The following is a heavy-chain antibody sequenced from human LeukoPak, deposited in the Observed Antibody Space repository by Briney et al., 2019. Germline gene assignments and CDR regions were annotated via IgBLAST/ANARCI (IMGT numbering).Heavy chain of an antibody. V-gene: IGHV3-21*01. D-gene: IGHD2-15*01. Sequence: GGSLRLSCAASGFTFGSYSMAWVRQAPGKGLEWVSSITSGSYIYYADSVKGRFTISRDNAKNSLYLQMKSLRAEDTAVYYCARGIGGTYGFDYWGQGTLVTVSS. J-gene: IGHJ4*02. CDR3: ARGIGGTYGFDY. CDR2: ITSGSYI. CDR1: GFTFGSYS.